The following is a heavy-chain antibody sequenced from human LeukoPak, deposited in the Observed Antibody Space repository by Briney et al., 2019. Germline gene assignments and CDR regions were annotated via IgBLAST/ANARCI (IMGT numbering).Heavy chain of an antibody. D-gene: IGHD6-19*01. CDR2: IYSGGST. CDR3: ARDQYSSGWYGPYYYGMDV. V-gene: IGHV3-53*01. Sequence: GGSLRLSCAASGFTFSSYAMHWVRQAPGKGLEWVSVIYSGGSTYYADSVKGRFTISRDNSKNTLYLQMNSLSAEDTAVYYCARDQYSSGWYGPYYYGMDVWGQGTTVTVSS. CDR1: GFTFSSYA. J-gene: IGHJ6*02.